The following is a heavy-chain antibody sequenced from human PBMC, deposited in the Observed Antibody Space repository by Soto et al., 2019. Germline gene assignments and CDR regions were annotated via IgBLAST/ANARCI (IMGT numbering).Heavy chain of an antibody. Sequence: SETLSLTCTVSGGSISSSSYYWGWIRQPPGKGLEWIGSIYYSGSTYYNPSLKSRVTISVDTSKNQFSLKLSSVTAADTAVYYCARLWSSSWLYYYGMDVWGQGTTVTVSS. V-gene: IGHV4-39*01. CDR2: IYYSGST. J-gene: IGHJ6*02. CDR1: GGSISSSSYY. CDR3: ARLWSSSWLYYYGMDV. D-gene: IGHD6-13*01.